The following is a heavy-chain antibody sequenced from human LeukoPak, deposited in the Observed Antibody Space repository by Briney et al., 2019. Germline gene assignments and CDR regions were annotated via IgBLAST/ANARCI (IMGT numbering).Heavy chain of an antibody. D-gene: IGHD3-10*01. CDR3: PRGKLGDSGNHYTYFDL. CDR2: IWYDGSHE. J-gene: IGHJ4*02. Sequence: GGSLRLSCAASRFTFTDYGMHWVRQAPGKGLEWVAAIWYDGSHENNADSVKGRFTISRVNSKNTLYLQMDSLRAEDTAVYYCPRGKLGDSGNHYTYFDLWGQGTLVTVLS. CDR1: RFTFTDYG. V-gene: IGHV3-33*01.